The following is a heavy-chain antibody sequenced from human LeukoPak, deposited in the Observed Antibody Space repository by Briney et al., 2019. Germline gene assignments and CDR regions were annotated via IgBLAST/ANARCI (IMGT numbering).Heavy chain of an antibody. D-gene: IGHD2-15*01. J-gene: IGHJ4*02. Sequence: GGSLRLSCAASGFTFDDYEMHWVRQAPGKGLEWVSGITWNSGYLGYADSVRGRFTISRDNAKNSLYLQMNSLRAEDTALYYCAKVYGCCSGGTCYSSMFFDYWGQGTLVTVSS. V-gene: IGHV3-9*01. CDR1: GFTFDDYE. CDR2: ITWNSGYL. CDR3: AKVYGCCSGGTCYSSMFFDY.